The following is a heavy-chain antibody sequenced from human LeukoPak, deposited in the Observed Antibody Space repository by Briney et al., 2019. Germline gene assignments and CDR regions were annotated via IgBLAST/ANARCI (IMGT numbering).Heavy chain of an antibody. Sequence: ASVKVSCKVSGYTLTELSMHWVRQAPGKGLEWMGGFDPEDGETIYAQKFQGRVTMTEDTSTGTAYMELSSLRSEDTAVYYCATDLGSKYYYDSSGSGDYWGQGTLVTVSS. CDR1: GYTLTELS. D-gene: IGHD3-22*01. CDR3: ATDLGSKYYYDSSGSGDY. J-gene: IGHJ4*02. V-gene: IGHV1-24*01. CDR2: FDPEDGET.